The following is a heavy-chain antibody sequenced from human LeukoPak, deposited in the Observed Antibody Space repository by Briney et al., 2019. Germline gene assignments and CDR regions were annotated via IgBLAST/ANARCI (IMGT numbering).Heavy chain of an antibody. CDR3: ARVPLRYYGSGSKYFDY. V-gene: IGHV1-18*01. D-gene: IGHD3-10*01. J-gene: IGHJ4*02. CDR2: ISAYNGNT. CDR1: GFTFTSYG. Sequence: GGSLRLSCAASGFTFTSYGISWVRQAPGQGLEWMGWISAYNGNTNYAQKLQGRVTMTTDTSTSTAYMELRSLRSDDTAVYYCARVPLRYYGSGSKYFDYWGQGTLVTVSS.